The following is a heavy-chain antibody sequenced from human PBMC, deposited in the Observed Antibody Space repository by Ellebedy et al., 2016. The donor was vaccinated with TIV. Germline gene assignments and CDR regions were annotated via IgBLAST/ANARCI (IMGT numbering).Heavy chain of an antibody. V-gene: IGHV4-39*01. J-gene: IGHJ4*02. D-gene: IGHD3-22*01. CDR2: IYDSGST. CDR3: ARPNPYYFDSSGYYF. CDR1: GGSISSTSYY. Sequence: MPSETLSLTCSVSGGSISSTSYYWGWIRQPPGKGLEWIGTIYDSGSTYYNPSLKSRVTISVDTSKNQFSLKLNSVTAADTAVYYCARPNPYYFDSSGYYFWGQGTLVTVSS.